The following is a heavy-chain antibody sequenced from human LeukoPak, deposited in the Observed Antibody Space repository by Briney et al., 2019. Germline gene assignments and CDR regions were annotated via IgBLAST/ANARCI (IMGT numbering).Heavy chain of an antibody. V-gene: IGHV4-38-2*02. CDR2: IYYSGST. CDR1: GYSISSSYY. CDR3: AKSNGYGLVDI. D-gene: IGHD3-10*01. Sequence: KPSETLSLTCTVSGYSISSSYYWGWIRQPPGKGLEWIGSIYYSGSTYYSPSLKSRVTISLDTSRNQFSLKLNSVTAADTAVYYCAKSNGYGLVDIWGQGTMVTVSS. J-gene: IGHJ3*02.